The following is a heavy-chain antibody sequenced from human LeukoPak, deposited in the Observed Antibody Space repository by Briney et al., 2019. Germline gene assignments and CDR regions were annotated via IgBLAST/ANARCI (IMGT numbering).Heavy chain of an antibody. J-gene: IGHJ2*01. CDR2: IYYSGST. CDR3: ARLTPSDSSSWYWYFGL. Sequence: SETLSLTCTVSGGSISSYYWSWLRQPPGKGLEWIGYIYYSGSTNYNPSLKSRVTISVDTSKNQFSLKLNTVTAADTAVYYCARLTPSDSSSWYWYFGLWGRGTLVTVSS. V-gene: IGHV4-59*08. D-gene: IGHD6-13*01. CDR1: GGSISSYY.